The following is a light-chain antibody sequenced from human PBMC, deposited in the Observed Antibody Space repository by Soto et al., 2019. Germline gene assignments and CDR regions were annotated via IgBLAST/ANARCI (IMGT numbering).Light chain of an antibody. CDR1: QSVSSN. V-gene: IGKV3-15*01. J-gene: IGKJ4*01. Sequence: EIVMTQSPATLSVSPGERATLSCRASQSVSSNLAWYQQKPGQAPRLLIYGASTRATGIPARFSGSGSGTEFTLTISSLQPDDFATYSCQQYNSYPLTFGGGTKVEIK. CDR3: QQYNSYPLT. CDR2: GAS.